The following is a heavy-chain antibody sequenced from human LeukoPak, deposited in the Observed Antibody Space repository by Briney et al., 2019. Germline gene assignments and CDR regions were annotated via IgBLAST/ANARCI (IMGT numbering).Heavy chain of an antibody. Sequence: SETLSLTCAVYGGSFSGYYWSWIRQPPGKGLEWIGEINHSGSTNYNPSLKSRVTISVDTSKNQFSLKLSSVTAADTAVYYCGGSSYYYDSSGYNDDAFDIWGQGTMVTVPS. V-gene: IGHV4-34*01. D-gene: IGHD3-22*01. CDR3: GGSSYYYDSSGYNDDAFDI. CDR2: INHSGST. J-gene: IGHJ3*02. CDR1: GGSFSGYY.